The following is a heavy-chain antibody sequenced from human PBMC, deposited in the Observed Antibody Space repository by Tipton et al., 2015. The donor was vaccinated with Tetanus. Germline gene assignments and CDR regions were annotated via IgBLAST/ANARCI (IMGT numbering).Heavy chain of an antibody. CDR3: GWSMAAAGTGWSDS. V-gene: IGHV1-2*02. CDR2: INPSTGGT. D-gene: IGHD6-13*01. CDR1: GYTFTDHY. Sequence: QLVQSGPEVKKPGASVKVSCKTSGYTFTDHYIHWVRQAPGQGLEWMGWINPSTGGTNYAQKFQGRVTVTSEASISTAYMDLRSRASADTAVDYCGWSMAAAGTGWSDSWGQGTLVTVSS. J-gene: IGHJ5*01.